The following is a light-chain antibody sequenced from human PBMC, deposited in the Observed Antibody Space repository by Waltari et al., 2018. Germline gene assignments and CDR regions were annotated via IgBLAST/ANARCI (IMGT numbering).Light chain of an antibody. V-gene: IGKV1-39*01. CDR1: QSISVY. CDR2: ATS. J-gene: IGKJ1*01. CDR3: QQSYSTPLT. Sequence: DIQMTQSPSSLSASVGDRVTITCRASQSISVYLNWYQQKPGKATKLLIYATSSLQSGVPSRFRGGASGTDFTLTISSLQPEDCATYYCQQSYSTPLTFGQGTNVEIK.